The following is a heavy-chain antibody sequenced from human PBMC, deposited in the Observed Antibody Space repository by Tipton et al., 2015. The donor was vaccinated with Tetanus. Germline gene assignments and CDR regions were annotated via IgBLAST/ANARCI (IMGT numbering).Heavy chain of an antibody. Sequence: TLSLTCAVYGGAFSGHYWTWIRQAPGKGLEWIGEIHPSGSTNYNASLRGRVTMSVDLTRKHVFLRMTSVTAADTAVYYCARSIAAASVWPFAYWGQGTQVTVSS. J-gene: IGHJ4*02. CDR2: IHPSGST. CDR1: GGAFSGHY. D-gene: IGHD2-2*01. CDR3: ARSIAAASVWPFAY. V-gene: IGHV4-34*01.